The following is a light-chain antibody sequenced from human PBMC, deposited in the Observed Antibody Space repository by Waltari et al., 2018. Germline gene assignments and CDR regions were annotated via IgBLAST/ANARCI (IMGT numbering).Light chain of an antibody. V-gene: IGKV3-15*01. CDR3: QQYDNWPSLT. CDR2: GAS. CDR1: QSVANN. Sequence: IVLTQSPAMLSVSPGERATLSCRATQSVANNLAWYQQKHGQAPRLLIYGASTRATGIPPRFSGSGSGTEFILTISSLQSEDSAVYYCQQYDNWPSLTFGGGTKVEIK. J-gene: IGKJ4*01.